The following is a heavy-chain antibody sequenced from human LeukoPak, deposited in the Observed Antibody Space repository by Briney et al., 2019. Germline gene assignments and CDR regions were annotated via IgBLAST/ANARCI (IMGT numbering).Heavy chain of an antibody. V-gene: IGHV3-21*01. D-gene: IGHD6-6*01. J-gene: IGHJ1*01. CDR3: ARVPMIAARPRYFQH. Sequence: GGSLRLSCATSGFIFSSDSMIWVRQAPGKGLEWVSSISSTGAYIYYADSLKGRFTISRDNAKNSLYLQMNSLRADDTAVYYCARVPMIAARPRYFQHWGQGTLVTVSS. CDR2: ISSTGAYI. CDR1: GFIFSSDS.